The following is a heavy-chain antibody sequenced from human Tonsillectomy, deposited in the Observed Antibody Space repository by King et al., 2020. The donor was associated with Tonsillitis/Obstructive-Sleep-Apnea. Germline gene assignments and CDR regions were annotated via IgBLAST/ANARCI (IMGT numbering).Heavy chain of an antibody. J-gene: IGHJ4*02. CDR1: GGSISSGGYY. Sequence: VQLQESGPGLVKPSQTLSLTCTVSGGSISSGGYYWSWIRQHPGKGLEWIGYIYYSGSTYYNPSLKSLVTISVDTSKNQFSLKLSSVTAADTAVYYCSGYYGNRSYFDYWGQGTLVTVSS. D-gene: IGHD4-17*01. CDR3: SGYYGNRSYFDY. V-gene: IGHV4-31*01. CDR2: IYYSGST.